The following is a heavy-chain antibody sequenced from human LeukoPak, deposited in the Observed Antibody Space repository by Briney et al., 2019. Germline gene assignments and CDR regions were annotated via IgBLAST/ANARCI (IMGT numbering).Heavy chain of an antibody. J-gene: IGHJ4*02. CDR3: ARTYGSGFFDY. CDR1: GGSISSYY. Sequence: SETLSLTCTVSGGSISSYYWSWIRQPPGKGLEWIGYIHYSGSTNYNPSLKSRVTISVDTSKNQFSLKLSSVTAADTAVYYCARTYGSGFFDYWGQGTLVTVSS. CDR2: IHYSGST. D-gene: IGHD3-10*01. V-gene: IGHV4-59*01.